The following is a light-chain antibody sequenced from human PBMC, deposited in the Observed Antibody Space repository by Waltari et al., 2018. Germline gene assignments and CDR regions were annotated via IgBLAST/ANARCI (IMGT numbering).Light chain of an antibody. CDR3: QQHSTWPLT. CDR1: QNVNNY. J-gene: IGKJ4*01. Sequence: DIVLTQSPATLSLSPGDRATLSCRASQNVNNYLAWFQQKPGQAPRLLIYDVSTRATGIPSRFTGSGSRTDFTLSISSVEPEDVAVYYCQQHSTWPLTFGGGTQVEIK. CDR2: DVS. V-gene: IGKV3-11*01.